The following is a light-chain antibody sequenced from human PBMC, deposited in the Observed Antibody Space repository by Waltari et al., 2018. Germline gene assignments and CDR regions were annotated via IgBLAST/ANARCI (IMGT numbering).Light chain of an antibody. CDR2: DVS. CDR1: NTDVGGHNH. J-gene: IGLJ3*02. V-gene: IGLV2-14*03. CDR3: NSFTSDITWV. Sequence: QSALTQPASVSGSPGQSITISCTGTNTDVGGHNHVSWFHHHPGKVPKLIIFDVSSRPSGVSDRFSGSKSGNRASLTISGLQAEDEADYYCNSFTSDITWVFGGGTKVTVL.